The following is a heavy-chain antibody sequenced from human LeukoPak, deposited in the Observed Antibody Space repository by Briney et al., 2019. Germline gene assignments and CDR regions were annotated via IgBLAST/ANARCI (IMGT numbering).Heavy chain of an antibody. CDR1: GYSISSGYY. Sequence: SETLSLTCTVSGYSISSGYYWGWIRQPPGKGLEWIGSIYHSGSTYYNPSLKSRVTISVGTSKNQFSLKLSSVTAADTAVYYCARIRGDAFDIWGQGTMVTVSS. CDR3: ARIRGDAFDI. V-gene: IGHV4-38-2*02. J-gene: IGHJ3*02. CDR2: IYHSGST.